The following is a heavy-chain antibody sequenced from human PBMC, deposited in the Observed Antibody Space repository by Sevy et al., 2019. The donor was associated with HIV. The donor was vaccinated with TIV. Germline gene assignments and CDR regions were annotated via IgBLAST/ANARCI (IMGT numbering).Heavy chain of an antibody. CDR3: AKGMEFSFMLSQVPLTALES. CDR1: GGTFSNHI. Sequence: ASVKVSCQTSGGTFSNHIIHWVRQAPGHEFEWVGGILPVFGTTNYAQRFRGRVTFAADDSTRTHYMELSSLRSDDTAFYYWAKGMEFSFMLSQVPLTALESWGQGTLVTVSS. CDR2: ILPVFGTT. V-gene: IGHV1-69*13. J-gene: IGHJ4*02. D-gene: IGHD3-16*02.